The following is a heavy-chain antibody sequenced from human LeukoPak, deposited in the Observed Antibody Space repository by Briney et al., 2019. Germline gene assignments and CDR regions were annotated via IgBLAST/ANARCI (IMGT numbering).Heavy chain of an antibody. CDR1: GFTFSSYA. D-gene: IGHD2-2*01. CDR3: ARNPGIGIVVPAAMYFDY. Sequence: GRSLRLSCAASGFTFSSYAMHWVRQAPGKGLEWVAVISYGGSNKYYADSVKGRFTISRDNSKNTLYLQMNSLRAEDTAVYYCARNPGIGIVVPAAMYFDYWGQGTLVTVSS. CDR2: ISYGGSNK. J-gene: IGHJ4*02. V-gene: IGHV3-30-3*01.